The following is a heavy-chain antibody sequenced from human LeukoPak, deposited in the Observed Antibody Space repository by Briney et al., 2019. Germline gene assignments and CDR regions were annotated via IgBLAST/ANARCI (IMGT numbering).Heavy chain of an antibody. Sequence: SETLSLTCTVSGYSISSGYYWGWVRQSPGKGLEWIGSIYRSGSTNYNPSLKGRVTISVDTSNNQFSLKVSSVTAADTAVYYCARGDCSSTICYSPMNVWGKGTTVTVSS. CDR3: ARGDCSSTICYSPMNV. D-gene: IGHD2-2*01. CDR2: IYRSGST. J-gene: IGHJ6*03. CDR1: GYSISSGYY. V-gene: IGHV4-38-2*02.